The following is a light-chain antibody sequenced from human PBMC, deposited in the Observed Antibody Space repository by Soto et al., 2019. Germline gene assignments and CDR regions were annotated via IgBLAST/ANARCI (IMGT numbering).Light chain of an antibody. CDR2: DVS. V-gene: IGLV2-14*03. Sequence: QSALTQPASVSGSPGQSITISCTGTSNDVGGYDYVTWYQHHPGKAPKLMIYDVSNRPSGISDRFSASKSGNTASLTISGVQAEDEAYYYCSSYTSRATLVFGGGTKLTVL. J-gene: IGLJ2*01. CDR1: SNDVGGYDY. CDR3: SSYTSRATLV.